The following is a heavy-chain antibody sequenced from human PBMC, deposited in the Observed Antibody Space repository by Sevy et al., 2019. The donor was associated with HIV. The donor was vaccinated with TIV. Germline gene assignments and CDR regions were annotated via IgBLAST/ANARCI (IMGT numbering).Heavy chain of an antibody. CDR2: FDPEDGET. D-gene: IGHD3-22*01. CDR1: GYTLTKLS. J-gene: IGHJ4*02. Sequence: ASVKVSCKVSGYTLTKLSMHWVRQAPGKGLEWMGSFDPEDGETIHAQRFQGRLSMTEDTSTETAYMELSSLRSEDTAVYYCASTRDYYDSSGYYFDYWGQGTLVTVSS. V-gene: IGHV1-24*01. CDR3: ASTRDYYDSSGYYFDY.